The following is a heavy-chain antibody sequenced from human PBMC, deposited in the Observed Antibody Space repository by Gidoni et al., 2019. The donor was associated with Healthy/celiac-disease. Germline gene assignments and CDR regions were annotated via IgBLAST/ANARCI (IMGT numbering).Heavy chain of an antibody. D-gene: IGHD6-13*01. Sequence: QVQLQQSGPGLVKPSQTLSLTCAISGDSVSSNSAAWNWIRQSPSRGLEWLGRTYYRSKWYNDYAVSVKSRITINPDTSKNQFSLQLNSVTPEDTAVYYCAREARGSSSWEGTGWFDPWGQGTLVTVSS. J-gene: IGHJ5*02. V-gene: IGHV6-1*01. CDR3: AREARGSSSWEGTGWFDP. CDR2: TYYRSKWYN. CDR1: GDSVSSNSAA.